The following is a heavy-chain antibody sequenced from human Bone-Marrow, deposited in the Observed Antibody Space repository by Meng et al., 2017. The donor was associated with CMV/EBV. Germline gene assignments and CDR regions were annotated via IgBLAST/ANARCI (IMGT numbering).Heavy chain of an antibody. CDR1: SGYY. Sequence: SGYYWGWIRQSPGKGLEWVSYISSSGSTIYYADSVKGRFTISRDNAKNSLYLQMNSLRAEDTAVYYCARDKGFTIFGVVTKYYYGMDVWGQGTTVTVSS. D-gene: IGHD3-3*01. CDR3: ARDKGFTIFGVVTKYYYGMDV. V-gene: IGHV3-11*01. J-gene: IGHJ6*02. CDR2: ISSSGSTI.